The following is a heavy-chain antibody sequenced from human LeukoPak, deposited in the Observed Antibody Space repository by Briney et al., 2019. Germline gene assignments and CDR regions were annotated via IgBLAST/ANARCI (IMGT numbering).Heavy chain of an antibody. CDR3: TRGILVNGRGCFGY. Sequence: ASVKVSYKPSGYTFSPFLIHWVRQAPGQGGEWMGWINPKNGDTNYAQRLQGRVIMTRDTSINTAYIELSGLRYDDTARYDFTRGILVNGRGCFGYWGQGTLGAVSS. D-gene: IGHD3-3*01. V-gene: IGHV1-2*02. CDR1: GYTFSPFL. CDR2: INPKNGDT. J-gene: IGHJ4*02.